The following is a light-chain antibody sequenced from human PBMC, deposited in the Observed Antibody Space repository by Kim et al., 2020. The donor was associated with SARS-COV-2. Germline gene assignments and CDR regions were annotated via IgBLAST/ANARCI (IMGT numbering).Light chain of an antibody. CDR1: SSNIGSNY. J-gene: IGLJ1*01. V-gene: IGLV1-47*01. CDR3: AAWDDSLSARYV. Sequence: QRVTISCSGSSSNIGSNYVYWYQQLPGTAPKLLIYRNNQRPSGVPDRFSGSKSGTSASLAISGLRSEDEADYYCAAWDDSLSARYVFGTGTKVTVL. CDR2: RNN.